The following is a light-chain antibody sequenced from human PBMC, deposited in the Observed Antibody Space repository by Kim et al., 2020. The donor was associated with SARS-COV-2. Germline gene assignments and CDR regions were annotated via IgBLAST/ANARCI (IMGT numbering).Light chain of an antibody. V-gene: IGLV1-44*01. J-gene: IGLJ1*01. CDR2: GDN. Sequence: GQRVPVTCSGSSSNIGRNTVSWYQHLPGTAPKVLIYGDNQRPSGVPDRLSGSRSGTSASLAISGLQSEDEADYYCATWDDSLNGYVFGIGTKVTVL. CDR3: ATWDDSLNGYV. CDR1: SSNIGRNT.